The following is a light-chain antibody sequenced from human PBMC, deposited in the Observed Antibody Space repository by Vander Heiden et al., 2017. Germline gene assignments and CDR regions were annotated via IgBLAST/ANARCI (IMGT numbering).Light chain of an antibody. V-gene: IGLV1-47*01. J-gene: IGLJ2*01. CDR3: AAWDDSLSGVV. CDR2: RNN. Sequence: QPVLPQPPSASRTPGQRVTISCSGSSSHIGSNYVYWYQQLPGTAPKLLIYRNNQRPSGVPDRFSGSKSGTSASLAISGLRSEDEADYYCAAWDDSLSGVVFGGGTKLTVL. CDR1: SSHIGSNY.